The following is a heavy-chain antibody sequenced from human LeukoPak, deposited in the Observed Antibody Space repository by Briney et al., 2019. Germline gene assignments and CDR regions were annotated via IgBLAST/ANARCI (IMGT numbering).Heavy chain of an antibody. V-gene: IGHV3-21*01. J-gene: IGHJ4*02. CDR2: ISSSSSSYI. CDR1: GFTFSSYS. Sequence: GGSLRLSCAASGFTFSSYSMNWVRQAPGNGLEWVSSISSSSSSYIYYADSVKGRFTISRDNAKNSLYLQMNSLRAEDTAVYYCARAGYDSSGYYDYWGQGTLVTVSS. D-gene: IGHD3-22*01. CDR3: ARAGYDSSGYYDY.